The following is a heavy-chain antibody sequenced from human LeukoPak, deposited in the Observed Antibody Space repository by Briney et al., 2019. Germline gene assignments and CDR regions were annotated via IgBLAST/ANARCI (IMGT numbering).Heavy chain of an antibody. V-gene: IGHV4-59*12. CDR1: GGSISSYY. CDR2: IYYSGST. J-gene: IGHJ6*02. CDR3: ARASYRPVVVMSYYYYGMDV. Sequence: SETLSLTCTVSGGSISSYYWSWIRQPPGKGLEWIGYIYYSGSTNYNPSLKSRVTISVDTSKNQFSLKLSSVTAADTAVYYCARASYRPVVVMSYYYYGMDVWGQGTTVTVSS. D-gene: IGHD3-22*01.